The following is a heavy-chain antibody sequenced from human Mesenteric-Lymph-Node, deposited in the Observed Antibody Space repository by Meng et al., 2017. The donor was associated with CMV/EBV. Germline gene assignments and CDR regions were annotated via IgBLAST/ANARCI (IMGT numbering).Heavy chain of an antibody. J-gene: IGHJ6*02. CDR2: IIPIFGTA. V-gene: IGHV1-69*05. D-gene: IGHD2-2*02. CDR3: ARTESTVVVPAATPGYYYYGMDV. Sequence: SVKVSCKASGGTFSSYAISWVRQAPGQGLEWVGGIIPIFGTANYAQKFQGRVTITTDESTSTAYMELSSLRSEDTAVYYCARTESTVVVPAATPGYYYYGMDVWGQGTTVTVSS. CDR1: GGTFSSYA.